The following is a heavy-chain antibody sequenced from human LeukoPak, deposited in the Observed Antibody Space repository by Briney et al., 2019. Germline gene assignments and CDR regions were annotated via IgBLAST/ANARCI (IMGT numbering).Heavy chain of an antibody. CDR3: ARDRGYGDYVGLFDY. Sequence: SSETLSLTCTVSGGSISSYYWSWLRQPPGKGLEWIGYIYYSGSTNYNPSLKSRVTISVDTSKNQFSLKLSSVTAADTAVYYCARDRGYGDYVGLFDYWGQGTLVTVSS. CDR2: IYYSGST. J-gene: IGHJ4*02. CDR1: GGSISSYY. D-gene: IGHD4-17*01. V-gene: IGHV4-59*12.